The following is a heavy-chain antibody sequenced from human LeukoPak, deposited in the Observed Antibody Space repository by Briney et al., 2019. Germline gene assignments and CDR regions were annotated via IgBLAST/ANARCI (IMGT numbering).Heavy chain of an antibody. V-gene: IGHV4-59*01. CDR3: ARDPSFTAGYFDY. J-gene: IGHJ4*02. CDR1: GGSISSYY. Sequence: PSETLSLTCTVSGGSISSYYWSWIRQPPGKGLEWIAYLFYSGSTDYNPSLESRVTISVDTSKNQFSLKLSSVTAADTAVYYCARDPSFTAGYFDYWGQGTLVTVSS. D-gene: IGHD2/OR15-2a*01. CDR2: LFYSGST.